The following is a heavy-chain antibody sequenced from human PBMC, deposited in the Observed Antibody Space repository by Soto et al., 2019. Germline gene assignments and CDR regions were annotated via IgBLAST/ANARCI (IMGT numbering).Heavy chain of an antibody. CDR1: GFIFSNYG. J-gene: IGHJ4*02. D-gene: IGHD5-18*01. Sequence: GGSLRLSCAVSGFIFSNYGMHWVRQAPGKGLEWVSYISSSSSTIYYADSVKGRFTISRDNAKNSLYLQMNSLRDEDTAVYYCARDSGYSYGLIDYWGQGTLVTVSS. V-gene: IGHV3-48*02. CDR3: ARDSGYSYGLIDY. CDR2: ISSSSSTI.